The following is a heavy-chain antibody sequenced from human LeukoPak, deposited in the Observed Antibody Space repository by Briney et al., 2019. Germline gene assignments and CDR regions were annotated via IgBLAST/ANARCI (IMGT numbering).Heavy chain of an antibody. CDR3: ARGEVYYDSRRPLDY. CDR1: GYTFTGYY. D-gene: IGHD3-22*01. V-gene: IGHV1-2*02. Sequence: GASVKVSCKASGYTFTGYYMHWVRQAPGQGLEWMGWINPNSGGTNYAQKFQGRVTMTRDTSISTAYMELSRLRSDDTAVYYCARGEVYYDSRRPLDYWGQGTLVTVSS. CDR2: INPNSGGT. J-gene: IGHJ4*02.